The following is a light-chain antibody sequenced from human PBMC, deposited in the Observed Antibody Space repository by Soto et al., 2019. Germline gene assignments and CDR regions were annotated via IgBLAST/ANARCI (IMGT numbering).Light chain of an antibody. CDR1: SSNNGSNY. Sequence: QSVLTQPPSASGTPGQRVTISCSGSSSNNGSNYVYWYQQLPGTAPKLLIYRNNQRPSGVADRFSGSKSGTSASLAISGLRSEDEADYYCAAWDDSLSAYVVFGGGTKLTVL. CDR3: AAWDDSLSAYVV. J-gene: IGLJ2*01. V-gene: IGLV1-47*01. CDR2: RNN.